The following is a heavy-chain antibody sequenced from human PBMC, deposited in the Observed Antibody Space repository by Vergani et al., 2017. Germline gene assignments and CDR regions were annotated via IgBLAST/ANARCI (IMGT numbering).Heavy chain of an antibody. D-gene: IGHD3-10*01. CDR1: VSTASTNY. Sequence: VQLVESGGGLVQPGGSLRLSSAAPVSTASTNYMSWVRQPPGKGLGWVSYFSSSGRTIYYADSVKGRFTISRDNAKNSLYLQMNSLRAEDTAVYYCARSPGAGGGQGTLVTVSS. J-gene: IGHJ4*02. CDR2: FSSSGRTI. V-gene: IGHV3-11*04. CDR3: ARSPGAG.